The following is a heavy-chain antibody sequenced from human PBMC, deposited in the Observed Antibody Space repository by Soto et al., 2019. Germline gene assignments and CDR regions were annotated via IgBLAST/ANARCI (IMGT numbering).Heavy chain of an antibody. J-gene: IGHJ4*02. CDR2: ISAST. CDR1: GFTVSSYA. CDR3: AIRMYSTRWYYLDY. D-gene: IGHD6-13*01. V-gene: IGHV3-23*01. Sequence: EMQLLESGGGLVQAGGSLRLSCAASGFTVSSYALNWVRQAPGKGREWVSGISASTYYADSVKGRFTISRDTSKNTLYLQMNSLRAEDTAIYFCAIRMYSTRWYYLDYWGQGTLVTVSS.